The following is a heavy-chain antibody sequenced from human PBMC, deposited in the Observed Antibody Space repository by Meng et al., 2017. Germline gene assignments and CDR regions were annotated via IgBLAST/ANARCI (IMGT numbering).Heavy chain of an antibody. V-gene: IGHV3-72*01. CDR3: ARGAYDSSGYPFDY. CDR2: TRNKANSYTT. D-gene: IGHD3-22*01. CDR1: GFTFSDHY. J-gene: IGHJ4*02. Sequence: GESLKISCAASGFTFSDHYMDWVRQAPGKGLEWVGRTRNKANSYTTEYAASVKGRFTISRDDSKNSLYLQMNSLKTEDTAVYCCARGAYDSSGYPFDYWGQGTLVTVSS.